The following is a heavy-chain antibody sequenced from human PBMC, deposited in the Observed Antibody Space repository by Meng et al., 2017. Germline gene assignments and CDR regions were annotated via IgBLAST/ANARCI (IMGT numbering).Heavy chain of an antibody. J-gene: IGHJ4*02. V-gene: IGHV3-74*01. CDR3: LDEAPRSDY. Sequence: GQLVESGGGLVQPGGSLRLSCAASGFTFNNYWMHWVRQVPGKGLVWVSRISGDGSITNYADSVKGRFTISRDNAKNTLYLQMNSLRPEDTAVYYCLDEAPRSDYWGQGPLVTVSS. D-gene: IGHD1-1*01. CDR2: ISGDGSIT. CDR1: GFTFNNYW.